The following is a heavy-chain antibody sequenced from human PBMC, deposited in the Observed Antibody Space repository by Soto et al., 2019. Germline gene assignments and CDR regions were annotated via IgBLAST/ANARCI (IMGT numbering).Heavy chain of an antibody. CDR3: VRGGISDSSGYYYFSAFDI. CDR2: INAGNGNT. D-gene: IGHD3-22*01. V-gene: IGHV1-3*01. CDR1: GYTFTSYA. Sequence: ASVKVYCKASGYTFTSYAMHWVRQAPGQRLEWMGWINAGNGNTKYSQKFQGRVTITRDTSASTAYMELSSLRSEDTAVYYCVRGGISDSSGYYYFSAFDIWGQGTMVTVS. J-gene: IGHJ3*02.